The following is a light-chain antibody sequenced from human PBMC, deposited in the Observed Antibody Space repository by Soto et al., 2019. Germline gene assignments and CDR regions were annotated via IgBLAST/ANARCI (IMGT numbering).Light chain of an antibody. CDR3: QQYNYWPPLT. V-gene: IGKV3-15*01. J-gene: IGKJ5*01. CDR2: GAS. CDR1: RTVDSTY. Sequence: EIVLTQSPGILSLSPGERATISCRASRTVDSTYLAWYQQKAGQAPRLLIYGASTRATGIPARFSGGGSGTEFTLTISSLQSEDFAVYYCQQYNYWPPLTFVQGKRLEIK.